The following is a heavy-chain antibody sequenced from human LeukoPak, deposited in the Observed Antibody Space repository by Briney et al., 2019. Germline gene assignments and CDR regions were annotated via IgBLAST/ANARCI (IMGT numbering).Heavy chain of an antibody. CDR3: ARDAVAGNYYYYYMDV. V-gene: IGHV3-7*01. Sequence: PGGSLRLSCAASGFTFSSYWMSWVRQAPGKGLEWVANIKQDGSEKYYVDSVKGRFTISRDNAKNSLYLQMNSLRAEDTAVYYCARDAVAGNYYYYYMDVWGKGTTVTVSS. CDR1: GFTFSSYW. CDR2: IKQDGSEK. D-gene: IGHD6-19*01. J-gene: IGHJ6*03.